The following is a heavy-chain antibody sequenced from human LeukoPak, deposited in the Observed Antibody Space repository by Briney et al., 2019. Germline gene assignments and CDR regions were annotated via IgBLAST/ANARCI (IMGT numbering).Heavy chain of an antibody. CDR1: GFSFGSFA. CDR2: IIGSGGTT. D-gene: IGHD2-15*01. CDR3: AKEEGDTYSSWYMDV. V-gene: IGHV3-23*01. J-gene: IGHJ6*03. Sequence: GGSPRLSCAASGFSFGSFAMSWVRQAPGKGLEWVSGIIGSGGTTFYADSVKGRFTISRDNSKNTLYLQMNSLRAEDTAIYYCAKEEGDTYSSWYMDVWGKGTTVTVSS.